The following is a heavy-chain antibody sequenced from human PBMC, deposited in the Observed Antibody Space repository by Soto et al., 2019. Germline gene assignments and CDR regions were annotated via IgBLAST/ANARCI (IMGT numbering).Heavy chain of an antibody. Sequence: VKVSCKVSGYTLTELSMHWVRQAPGKGLEWMGGFDPEDGETIYAQKFQGRVTMTEDTSTDTAYMELSSLRSEDTAVYYCATPVGSYHAFDIWGQGTMVTVSS. D-gene: IGHD1-26*01. CDR3: ATPVGSYHAFDI. V-gene: IGHV1-24*01. J-gene: IGHJ3*02. CDR2: FDPEDGET. CDR1: GYTLTELS.